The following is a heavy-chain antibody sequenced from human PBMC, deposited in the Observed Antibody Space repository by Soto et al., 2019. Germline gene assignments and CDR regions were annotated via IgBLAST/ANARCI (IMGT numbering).Heavy chain of an antibody. CDR2: INQDGSEK. CDR3: ARSSPLSRSYFDY. Sequence: GGSLRLSCAASGFTFSNYWMSWVRQAPGEGLEWVANINQDGSEKYSVDSAKGRFTISRDNAQNSLYLQMNSLRAEDTAVYYCARSSPLSRSYFDYWGQGALVTVSS. CDR1: GFTFSNYW. V-gene: IGHV3-7*03. J-gene: IGHJ4*02.